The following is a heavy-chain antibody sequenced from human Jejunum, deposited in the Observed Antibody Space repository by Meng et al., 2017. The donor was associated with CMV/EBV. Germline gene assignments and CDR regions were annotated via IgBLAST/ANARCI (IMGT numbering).Heavy chain of an antibody. CDR1: DT. CDR3: TRGAGRYNFWSGSSEYYGMDV. D-gene: IGHD3-3*01. CDR2: ISNSSFV. J-gene: IGHJ6*02. V-gene: IGHV3-21*01. Sequence: DTMNWVRQAPGKWLGWVSSISNSSFVYDADSVRGRFAITRDNAKNSLYLEMHSLRADDTAVYYCTRGAGRYNFWSGSSEYYGMDVWGQGTTVTVSS.